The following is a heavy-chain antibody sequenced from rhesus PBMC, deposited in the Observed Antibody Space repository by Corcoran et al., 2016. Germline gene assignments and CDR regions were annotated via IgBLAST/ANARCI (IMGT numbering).Heavy chain of an antibody. D-gene: IGHD2-21*01. J-gene: IGHJ5-2*02. CDR3: ARDLGSRWLLPPSTYNSLDV. V-gene: IGHV4S7*01. CDR1: GCSICGGYD. Sequence: QVQLQESGPGLLKHSETLSLPCTVSGCSICGGYDLASLPHHPGKGRGGIGSIYSRRGNTYYNPSLKSRVTISTDTSKNQFSLKLSSVTASDTAVYYCARDLGSRWLLPPSTYNSLDVWGRGVLVTVSS. CDR2: IYSRRGNT.